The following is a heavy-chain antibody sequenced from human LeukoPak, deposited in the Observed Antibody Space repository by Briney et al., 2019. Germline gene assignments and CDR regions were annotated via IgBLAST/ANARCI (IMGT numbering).Heavy chain of an antibody. D-gene: IGHD2-15*01. CDR1: GGSISGSPDY. V-gene: IGHV4-39*01. J-gene: IGHJ4*02. CDR2: IFHSGST. Sequence: SETLSLTCIVSGGSISGSPDYWGWIRQAPKKGLEWIGIIFHSGSTYYNPSLKSRVAISVDTSKNQVSLKLSFVTAADTAVYYCTRRYCSGGVCYYFDYWGQGTLVTVSS. CDR3: TRRYCSGGVCYYFDY.